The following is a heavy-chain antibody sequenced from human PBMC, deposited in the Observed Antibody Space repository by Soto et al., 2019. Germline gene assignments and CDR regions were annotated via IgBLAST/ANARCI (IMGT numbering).Heavy chain of an antibody. Sequence: QITLRESGPTLVKPTQPLTLTCTLSGFSPNTKGVGVGWIRQPPGKALGGLALIYWDDERRSSSSLKSRLTTTNVPSKNRVVLTMTNMDPVDTATYYSAHTGFVHETPYYCYGMDAWGQGTTVTVSS. J-gene: IGHJ6*02. V-gene: IGHV2-5*02. CDR2: IYWDDER. CDR3: AHTGFVHETPYYCYGMDA. CDR1: GFSPNTKGVG. D-gene: IGHD3-10*01.